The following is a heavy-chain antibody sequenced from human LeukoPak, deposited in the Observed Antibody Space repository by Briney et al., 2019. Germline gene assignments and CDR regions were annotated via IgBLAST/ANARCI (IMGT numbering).Heavy chain of an antibody. V-gene: IGHV1-2*02. CDR2: INPKSGDA. D-gene: IGHD3-16*01. CDR1: GSTFSYYH. J-gene: IGHJ4*02. CDR3: ARGEYSNGYPYRLDS. Sequence: ASVKVSCKASGSTFSYYHINWVRQASRQGPEWTGSINPKSGDASYNQAFQGRVTMTRDTSISTAYMELNRLRSDDTAMYYCARGEYSNGYPYRLDSWGQGTLVTVSS.